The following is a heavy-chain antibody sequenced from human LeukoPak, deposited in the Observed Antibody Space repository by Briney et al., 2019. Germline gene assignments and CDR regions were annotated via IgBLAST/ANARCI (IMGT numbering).Heavy chain of an antibody. CDR3: ARSIATRYYYYYMDV. V-gene: IGHV3-21*01. Sequence: GGSLRLSCAASGFTFSSYSMNWVRQAPGKGLEWVSSISSSSSYIYYADSVKGRFTISRDNAKNSLYLQMNSLRAEDTAVYYCARSIATRYYYYYMDVWGKGTTVTVSS. J-gene: IGHJ6*03. CDR2: ISSSSSYI. CDR1: GFTFSSYS. D-gene: IGHD6-6*01.